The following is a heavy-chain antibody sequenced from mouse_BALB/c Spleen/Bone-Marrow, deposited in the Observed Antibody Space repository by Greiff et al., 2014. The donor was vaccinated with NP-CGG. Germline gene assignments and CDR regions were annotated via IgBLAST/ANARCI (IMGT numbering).Heavy chain of an antibody. CDR1: GYVFTSYN. Sequence: VQLQQSGPELVKPGASVKVSCKASGYVFTSYNMYWVKQSHGKSLEWIGYIEPYYGGTSYNQKFKGKATLTVDKSSSTAYMYLNSLTSEDSAVYYCASGNWAYWGQGTLVTVSA. CDR2: IEPYYGGT. D-gene: IGHD2-1*01. V-gene: IGHV1S135*01. CDR3: ASGNWAY. J-gene: IGHJ3*01.